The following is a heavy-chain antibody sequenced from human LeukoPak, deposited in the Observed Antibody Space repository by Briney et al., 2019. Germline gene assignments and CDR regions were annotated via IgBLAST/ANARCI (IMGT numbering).Heavy chain of an antibody. J-gene: IGHJ6*02. CDR2: INGDGRNI. Sequence: LGGSLRLSCVASGFTFSSYWMHWVRQDPRKGLVWVSRINGDGRNINYADSVRGRFTTSRDNAKNTLYLQMNTLRVEDTAVYYCTRDLMDYDVSTGLHHYYMDVWGQGTTVTVSS. V-gene: IGHV3-74*01. D-gene: IGHD3-9*01. CDR1: GFTFSSYW. CDR3: TRDLMDYDVSTGLHHYYMDV.